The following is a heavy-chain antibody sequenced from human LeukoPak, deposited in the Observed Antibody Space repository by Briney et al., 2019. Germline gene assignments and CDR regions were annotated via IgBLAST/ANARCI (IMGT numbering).Heavy chain of an antibody. D-gene: IGHD2-15*01. CDR1: GFTVSSNY. V-gene: IGHV3-53*01. J-gene: IGHJ4*02. CDR2: IYSGGST. Sequence: GGSLRLSCAASGFTVSSNYMSWVRQAPGKGLEWVSVIYSGGSTYYADSVKGRFTISRDNSKNTLYLQLNSLRAEDTAVYYCARQHCSGGDCYFFDWGQGTLVTVSS. CDR3: ARQHCSGGDCYFFD.